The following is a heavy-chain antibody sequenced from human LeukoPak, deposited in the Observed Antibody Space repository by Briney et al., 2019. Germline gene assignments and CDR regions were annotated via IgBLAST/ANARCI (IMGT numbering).Heavy chain of an antibody. D-gene: IGHD6-19*01. J-gene: IGHJ4*02. V-gene: IGHV4-31*03. CDR2: IYYSGST. CDR1: GGSISSGGYY. Sequence: SQTLSLTCTVSGGSISSGGYYWSWIRQHLGKGLEWIGYIYYSGSTYYNPSLKSRVTISVDTSKNQFSLKLSSVTAADTAVYYCARDSRRAVAGTSVDYWGQGTLVTVSS. CDR3: ARDSRRAVAGTSVDY.